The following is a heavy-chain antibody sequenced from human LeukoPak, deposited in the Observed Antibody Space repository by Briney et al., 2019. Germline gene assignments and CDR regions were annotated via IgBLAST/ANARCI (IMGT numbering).Heavy chain of an antibody. J-gene: IGHJ4*02. CDR3: ASENIVGTSGALFDY. CDR1: GFTFSRHA. CDR2: ITSSGSYR. V-gene: IGHV3-21*01. Sequence: GALRLSCAASGFTFSRHAMNWVRQAPGKGLEWVSSITSSGSYRYHSDSVKDRFTISRDNAKNSLYLQMNSLRVEDTAVYYCASENIVGTSGALFDYWGQGTLVTVSS. D-gene: IGHD5-12*01.